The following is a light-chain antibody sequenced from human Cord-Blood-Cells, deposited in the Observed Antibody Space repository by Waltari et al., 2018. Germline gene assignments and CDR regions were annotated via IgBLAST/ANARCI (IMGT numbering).Light chain of an antibody. Sequence: DIQMTQSPSSLSASVGDRVTITCQASQEISNYLNWDQHKPGKAPKLLIYDASHLETGVPSRFSGSGSGTDFTFTISSLQPEDIATYYCQQYDNLPFTFGPGTKVDMK. CDR2: DAS. V-gene: IGKV1-33*01. CDR3: QQYDNLPFT. CDR1: QEISNY. J-gene: IGKJ3*01.